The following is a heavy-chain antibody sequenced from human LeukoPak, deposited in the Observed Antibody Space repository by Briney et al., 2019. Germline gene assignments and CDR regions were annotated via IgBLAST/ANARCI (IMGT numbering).Heavy chain of an antibody. Sequence: ASVKVSCKASGGTFSSYAISWVRQAPGQGLEWMGGIIPIFGTANYAQKFQGRVTITADESMSTAYMELSSLRSEDTAVYYCARGYCSSTSCYGGGYWGQGTLVTVSS. CDR3: ARGYCSSTSCYGGGY. CDR2: IIPIFGTA. CDR1: GGTFSSYA. D-gene: IGHD2-2*01. V-gene: IGHV1-69*13. J-gene: IGHJ4*02.